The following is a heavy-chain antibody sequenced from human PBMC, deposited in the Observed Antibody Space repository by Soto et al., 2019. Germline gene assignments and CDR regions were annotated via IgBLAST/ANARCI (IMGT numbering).Heavy chain of an antibody. CDR2: INEDETT. V-gene: IGHV3-48*03. D-gene: IGHD3-16*01. J-gene: IGHJ6*02. CDR1: GFTVSSSE. Sequence: EVQLVESGGGLVQPGGSLRLSCTASGFTVSSSEMNWVRQAPGKGLEWVSYINEDETTIYADSVKGRFTISRDSAENSLFLQMNSLRADDTAVYYCSRDKGERVAYGMVVRGQGTTVTVSS. CDR3: SRDKGERVAYGMVV.